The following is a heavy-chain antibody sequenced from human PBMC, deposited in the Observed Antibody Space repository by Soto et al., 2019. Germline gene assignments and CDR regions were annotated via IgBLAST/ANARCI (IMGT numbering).Heavy chain of an antibody. J-gene: IGHJ4*02. CDR2: IYYNGNT. CDR1: GGSISNHY. CDR3: TSANWYSDD. D-gene: IGHD7-27*01. Sequence: SETLSLTCSVSGGSISNHYWSWIRQPPGKGLEWIGYIYYNGNTNYNPSLKSRVTMSVDTSRNQISLKLTTVTAADTAVYYCTSANWYSDDWGQGTLVTVAS. V-gene: IGHV4-59*11.